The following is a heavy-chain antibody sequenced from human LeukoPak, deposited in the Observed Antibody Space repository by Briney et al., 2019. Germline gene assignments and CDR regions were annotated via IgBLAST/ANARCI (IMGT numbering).Heavy chain of an antibody. CDR2: INPNSGGT. V-gene: IGHV1-2*02. D-gene: IGHD3-9*01. J-gene: IGHJ4*02. CDR3: ARPYYDILTGYYLRY. Sequence: GASVKVSCKASGYTFTGYYMHWVRQAPGQGLEWMGWINPNSGGTNYAQKFLGRVTMTRDTSISTAYMELSRLRSDDTAVYYCARPYYDILTGYYLRYWGQGTLVTVSS. CDR1: GYTFTGYY.